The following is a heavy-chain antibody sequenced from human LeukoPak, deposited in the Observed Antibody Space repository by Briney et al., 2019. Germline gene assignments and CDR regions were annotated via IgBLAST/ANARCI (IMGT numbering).Heavy chain of an antibody. CDR3: ARAQLQLVPPWYYYYGMDV. D-gene: IGHD6-13*01. V-gene: IGHV3-7*01. Sequence: GGSLRLSCAASGFTFSSYWMSWVRQAPGKGLEWVANIKQDGSEKYYVDSVKGRFTISRDNAKNSLNLQMNSLRAEDTAVYYCARAQLQLVPPWYYYYGMDVWGQGTTVTVSS. CDR2: IKQDGSEK. CDR1: GFTFSSYW. J-gene: IGHJ6*02.